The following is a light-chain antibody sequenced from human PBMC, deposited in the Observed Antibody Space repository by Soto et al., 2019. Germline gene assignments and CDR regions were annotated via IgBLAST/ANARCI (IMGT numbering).Light chain of an antibody. CDR1: QSISSY. J-gene: IGKJ1*01. CDR2: AAS. Sequence: DIQMTQSPSSLSASVGDRVTITCRASQSISSYLNWYQQKPGKAPKLLIFAASSLQSGVPSRFSGSGSGTDFTLTISSLQPDDFATYYCQHNYSNPGAFGQGTKVDIK. V-gene: IGKV1-39*01. CDR3: QHNYSNPGA.